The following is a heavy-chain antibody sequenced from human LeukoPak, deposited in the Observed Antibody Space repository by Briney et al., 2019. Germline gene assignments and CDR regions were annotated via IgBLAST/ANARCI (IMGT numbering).Heavy chain of an antibody. CDR3: ARGSYGFGY. V-gene: IGHV3-30-3*01. CDR1: GFTFSSYA. D-gene: IGHD5-18*01. CDR2: ISYDGSNK. Sequence: GRSLRLSCAASGFTFSSYAMHWVRQAPGKGLEWVAVISYDGSNKYYADSVKGRFTISRDNSKNTLYLQMNGLRAEDTAVYYCARGSYGFGYWGQGTLVTVSS. J-gene: IGHJ4*02.